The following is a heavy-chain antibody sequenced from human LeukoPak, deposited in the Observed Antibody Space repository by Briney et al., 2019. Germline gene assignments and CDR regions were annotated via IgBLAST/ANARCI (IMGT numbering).Heavy chain of an antibody. CDR3: ARHYPEGGYNYVDY. CDR2: IYPGDYDT. CDR1: GYIFNSYW. J-gene: IGHJ4*02. Sequence: GESLKISCKGSGYIFNSYWIGWVRQMAGKSLEWMVIIYPGDYDTRNSQSFQGQGTISADKSISNAYLQWSSLKASDTAMYYCARHYPEGGYNYVDYWGQGTLITASS. V-gene: IGHV5-51*01. D-gene: IGHD5-24*01.